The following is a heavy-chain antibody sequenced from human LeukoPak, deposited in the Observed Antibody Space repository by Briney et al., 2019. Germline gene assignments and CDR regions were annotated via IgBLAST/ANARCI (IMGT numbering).Heavy chain of an antibody. J-gene: IGHJ5*02. Sequence: SETLSLTCTVSGGSISSSSYYWGWIRQPPGKGLEWIGSIYYSGSTYYNPSLKSRVTISVDTSKNQFSLKLSSVTAADTAVYYCASQWLVFPNWFDPWGQGTLVTVSS. V-gene: IGHV4-39*01. D-gene: IGHD6-19*01. CDR1: GGSISSSSYY. CDR2: IYYSGST. CDR3: ASQWLVFPNWFDP.